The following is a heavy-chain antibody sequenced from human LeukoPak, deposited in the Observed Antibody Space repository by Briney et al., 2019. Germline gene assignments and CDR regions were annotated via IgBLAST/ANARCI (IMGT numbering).Heavy chain of an antibody. CDR2: INPNSGGT. CDR1: GYTFTGYY. CDR3: ARVIAGNYELYYYYGMDV. D-gene: IGHD4-11*01. J-gene: IGHJ6*02. Sequence: GASVKVSCKASGYTFTGYYMHWVRQAPGQGLEWMGRINPNSGGTNYAQKFQGRVTMTRDTSISTAYMELSRLRSDDTAVYYCARVIAGNYELYYYYGMDVWGQGTTVTVSS. V-gene: IGHV1-2*06.